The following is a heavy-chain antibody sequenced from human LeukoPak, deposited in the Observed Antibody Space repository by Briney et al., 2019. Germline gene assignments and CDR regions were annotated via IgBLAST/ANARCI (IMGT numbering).Heavy chain of an antibody. Sequence: GGSLRLSCAASGFTFSSYGMHWVRQAPGKGLEWVAVISYDGSNKYYADSVKGRFTISRDNSKNTLYLQMNSLRAEDTAVYYCARLANYWYFDLWGRGALVTVSS. CDR3: ARLANYWYFDL. CDR1: GFTFSSYG. CDR2: ISYDGSNK. J-gene: IGHJ2*01. V-gene: IGHV3-30*03.